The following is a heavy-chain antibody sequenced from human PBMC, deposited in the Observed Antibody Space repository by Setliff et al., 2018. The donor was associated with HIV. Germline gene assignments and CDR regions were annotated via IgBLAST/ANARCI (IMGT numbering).Heavy chain of an antibody. V-gene: IGHV4-34*01. CDR2: INHSGSG. CDR1: GGSFSDHN. D-gene: IGHD2-8*02. J-gene: IGHJ6*02. CDR3: ARVXXXADRWCYMYYYYYYGMDV. Sequence: PSETLSLTCAVYGGSFSDHNWSWRRQPPGKGLEWMGEINHSGSGNFNPSLKRRVSIPIDTPRSQFSLKLSSVTAADAAVYYCARVXXXADRWCYMYYYYYYGMDVWGQGTTVTVSS.